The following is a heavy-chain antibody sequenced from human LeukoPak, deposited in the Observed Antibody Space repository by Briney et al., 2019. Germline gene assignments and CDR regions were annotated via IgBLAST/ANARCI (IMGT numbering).Heavy chain of an antibody. CDR2: IYYSGST. CDR3: ARDAGTVTTYGDYYYYMDV. CDR1: GGSISSYY. Sequence: SETLSLTCTVSGGSISSYYWSWLRQPPGKGLEWIGYIYYSGSTNYNPSLKSRVTISVDTSKNQFSLKLSSVTAADTAVYYCARDAGTVTTYGDYYYYMDVWGKGTTVTISS. V-gene: IGHV4-59*01. J-gene: IGHJ6*03. D-gene: IGHD4-17*01.